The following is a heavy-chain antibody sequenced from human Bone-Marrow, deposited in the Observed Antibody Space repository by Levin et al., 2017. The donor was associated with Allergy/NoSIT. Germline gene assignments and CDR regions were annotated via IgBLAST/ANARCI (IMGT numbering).Heavy chain of an antibody. CDR3: ARGGYNWNDVVGYF. J-gene: IGHJ4*02. CDR1: GFIFTDYY. CDR2: ISGSDSTV. V-gene: IGHV3-11*01. D-gene: IGHD1-20*01. Sequence: PGGSLRLSCAASGFIFTDYYMSWIRQAPGKGLEWVSYISGSDSTVYYADSVRGRFTVSRDNARNSVYLQMNSLRGEDTAVYYCARGGYNWNDVVGYFWGQGALVTVSS.